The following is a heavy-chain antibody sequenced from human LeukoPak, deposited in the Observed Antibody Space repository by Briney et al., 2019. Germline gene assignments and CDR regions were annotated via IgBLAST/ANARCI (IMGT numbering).Heavy chain of an antibody. CDR1: GSTFSSYE. V-gene: IGHV3-48*03. Sequence: PGGTLRLSSAASGSTFSSYEMNWLRQAPGKGLEWVSYISSSGSTIYYADSVKGRFTISRDNAKNSLYPQMNSPRAEDTAVYYCARVHTSRRDDYRVHGTLVTVSA. CDR2: ISSSGSTI. J-gene: IGHJ4*01. D-gene: IGHD2-21*01. CDR3: ARVHTSRRDDY.